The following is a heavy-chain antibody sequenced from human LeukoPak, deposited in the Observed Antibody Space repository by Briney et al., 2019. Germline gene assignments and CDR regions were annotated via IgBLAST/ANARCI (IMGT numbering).Heavy chain of an antibody. J-gene: IGHJ4*02. CDR2: IYSGSST. Sequence: GGSLRLSCAASGFTVSTHFMSGVRPAPGKGLEWVSVIYSGSSTYSADSVKGRFTISRDSSKNKLYLQMNSLRADDAAVYYCARIKRENIAAAGTVDGWGQGTLVTVSS. D-gene: IGHD6-13*01. CDR3: ARIKRENIAAAGTVDG. CDR1: GFTVSTHF. V-gene: IGHV3-66*01.